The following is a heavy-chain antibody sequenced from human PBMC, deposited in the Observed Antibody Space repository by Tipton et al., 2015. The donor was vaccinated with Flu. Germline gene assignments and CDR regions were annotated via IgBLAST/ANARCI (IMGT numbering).Heavy chain of an antibody. J-gene: IGHJ4*02. D-gene: IGHD6-6*01. V-gene: IGHV3-21*01. CDR3: ARAVRYSSSPFDY. CDR2: ISSSSSYI. CDR1: GFTFSSYS. Sequence: SLRLSCAASGFTFSSYSMNWVRQAPGKGLEWVSSISSSSSYIYYADSVKGRFTISRDNAKNSLYLQMNSLRAEDTAVYYCARAVRYSSSPFDYWGQGTLVTVSS.